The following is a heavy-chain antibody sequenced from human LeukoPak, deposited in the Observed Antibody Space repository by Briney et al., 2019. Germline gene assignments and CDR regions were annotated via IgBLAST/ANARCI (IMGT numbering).Heavy chain of an antibody. CDR3: ARDLGY. Sequence: PGGSLSLSCAASGFTLDDSGMSWVRQPPGKGLEWGSGINWNGGRIGYADSVKGRFTISRDNAKNSLYLQMSRLRAKGTALYYCARDLGYWGQGTLVTVSS. CDR2: INWNGGRI. J-gene: IGHJ4*02. V-gene: IGHV3-20*04. CDR1: GFTLDDSG.